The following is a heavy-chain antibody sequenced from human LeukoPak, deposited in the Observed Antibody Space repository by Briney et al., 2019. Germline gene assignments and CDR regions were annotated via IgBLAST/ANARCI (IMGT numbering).Heavy chain of an antibody. J-gene: IGHJ6*03. CDR2: IYYSGST. CDR3: ARSVEGYCRGGSCYYYSYYMDV. D-gene: IGHD2-15*01. Sequence: SETLSLTCTVSGGSISSSSYYWGWIRQPPGKGLEWIGYIYYSGSTNYNPSLKSRVTISVDTSKNQFSLKLSSVTAADTAVYYCARSVEGYCRGGSCYYYSYYMDVWGKGTTVTVSS. V-gene: IGHV4-61*05. CDR1: GGSISSSSYY.